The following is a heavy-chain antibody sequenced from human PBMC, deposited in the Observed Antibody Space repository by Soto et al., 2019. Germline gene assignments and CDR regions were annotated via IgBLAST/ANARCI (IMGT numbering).Heavy chain of an antibody. CDR3: AKEGSDYEMLTGSGYYGMDV. CDR1: GFTFSSYG. J-gene: IGHJ6*02. CDR2: ISYDGSNK. V-gene: IGHV3-30*18. D-gene: IGHD3-9*01. Sequence: QVQLVESGGGVVQPGRSLRLSCAASGFTFSSYGMHWVRQAPGKGLEWVAVISYDGSNKYYADSVKGRFTTSRDNSKNTLYLQLNSLRGEHTAVYYCAKEGSDYEMLTGSGYYGMDVWGQGTTVTVSS.